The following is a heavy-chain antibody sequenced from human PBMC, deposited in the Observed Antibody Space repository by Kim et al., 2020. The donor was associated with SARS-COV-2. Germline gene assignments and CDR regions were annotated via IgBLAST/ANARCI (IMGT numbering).Heavy chain of an antibody. CDR3: ARGGITMVRRDIII. J-gene: IGHJ4*02. Sequence: GGSLRLTCAASGFTFSSYAMHWVRQAPGKGLEWAAVISYDGSKKYYADSVKGRFTISRDNSKNTLYLQMNSLRAEDTAVYYCARGGITMVRRDIIIWGQGALVT. D-gene: IGHD3-10*01. CDR1: GFTFSSYA. V-gene: IGHV3-30-3*01. CDR2: ISYDGSKK.